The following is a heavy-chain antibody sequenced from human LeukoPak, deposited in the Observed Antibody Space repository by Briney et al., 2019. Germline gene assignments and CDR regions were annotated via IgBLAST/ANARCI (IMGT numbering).Heavy chain of an antibody. CDR3: SRGSGISYGGIDY. CDR2: IHPKSGDT. V-gene: IGHV1-2*02. Sequence: GSVKVSCKASGYTFTGYYLHWVRQAPGQGLEWMGWIHPKSGDTKYAQKFLGRVTLTRDTSTTIVYMELKWLTSDDTAVYYCSRGSGISYGGIDYWGQGTLVTVSS. J-gene: IGHJ4*02. D-gene: IGHD5-18*01. CDR1: GYTFTGYY.